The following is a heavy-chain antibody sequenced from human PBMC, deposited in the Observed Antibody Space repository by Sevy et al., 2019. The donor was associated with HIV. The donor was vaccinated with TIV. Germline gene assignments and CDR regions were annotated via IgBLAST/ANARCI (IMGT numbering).Heavy chain of an antibody. CDR2: ISSTGGNT. CDR1: GFTFSSYV. CDR3: VRRGTAGSYDY. V-gene: IGHV3-64*02. D-gene: IGHD1-26*01. Sequence: GGSLRLSCAASGFTFSSYVMHWARQAPGKGLEFVSAISSTGGNTYYIETVKCRFTSSRDNSKNTLYLQMDSLRVEDMAVYYCVRRGTAGSYDYWGQGALVTVSS. J-gene: IGHJ4*02.